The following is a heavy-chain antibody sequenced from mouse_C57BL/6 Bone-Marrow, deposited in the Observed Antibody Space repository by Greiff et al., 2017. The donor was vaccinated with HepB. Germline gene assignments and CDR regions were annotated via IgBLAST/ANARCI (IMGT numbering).Heavy chain of an antibody. CDR3: ARQVFDY. J-gene: IGHJ2*01. CDR1: GFTFPVYY. V-gene: IGHV7-3*01. Sequence: EVKLVESGGGLVQPGGSLSLSCAASGFTFPVYYMSGVRQPPGKALEWLGFIRNKANGYTTEYSASVKGRFTISRDNSQSILYLQMNALRAEDSATYYCARQVFDYWGQGTTLTVSS. CDR2: IRNKANGYTT.